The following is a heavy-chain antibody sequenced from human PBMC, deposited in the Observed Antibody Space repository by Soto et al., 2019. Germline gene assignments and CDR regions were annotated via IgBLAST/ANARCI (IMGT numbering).Heavy chain of an antibody. Sequence: SETLSLTCTVPGDCISSGLYYWGWIRQHPGKGLEWIGSIYYSGSTYYNPSLKSRVTISVDTSKNQFSLKLSSVTAADTAVYYCARHNYGSGSTYFDYWGQGTLVTV. CDR1: GDCISSGLYY. CDR3: ARHNYGSGSTYFDY. J-gene: IGHJ4*02. D-gene: IGHD3-10*01. V-gene: IGHV4-39*01. CDR2: IYYSGST.